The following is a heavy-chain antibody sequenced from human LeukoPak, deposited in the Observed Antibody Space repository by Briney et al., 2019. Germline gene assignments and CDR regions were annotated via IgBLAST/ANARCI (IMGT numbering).Heavy chain of an antibody. V-gene: IGHV1-69*02. J-gene: IGHJ3*02. Sequence: SVKVSCKASGGTFSSYTISWVRQAPGQGLEWMGRIIPILGIANYAQKFQGRVTITADKSTSTAYMELSSLRSEDTAVYYCARPVWGVAHDAFDIWGQGTMVTVSS. CDR2: IIPILGIA. CDR1: GGTFSSYT. D-gene: IGHD3-16*01. CDR3: ARPVWGVAHDAFDI.